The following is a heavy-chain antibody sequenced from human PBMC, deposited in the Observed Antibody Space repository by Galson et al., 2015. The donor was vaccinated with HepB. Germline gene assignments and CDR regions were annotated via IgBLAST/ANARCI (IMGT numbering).Heavy chain of an antibody. CDR3: ARDRDSCSSTSCYFFGVDY. CDR1: GFTFSSYA. Sequence: SLRLSYAASGFTFSSYAMHWVRQAPGKGLEWVAVISYDGSNKYYADSVKGRFTISRDNSKNTLYLQMNSLRAEDTAVYYCARDRDSCSSTSCYFFGVDYWGQGTLVTVSS. CDR2: ISYDGSNK. V-gene: IGHV3-30-3*01. D-gene: IGHD2-2*01. J-gene: IGHJ4*02.